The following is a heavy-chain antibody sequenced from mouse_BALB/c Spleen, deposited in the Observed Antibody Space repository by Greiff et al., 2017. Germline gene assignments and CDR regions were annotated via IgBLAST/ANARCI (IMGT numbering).Heavy chain of an antibody. Sequence: LKQPGSELVRPGASVKLSCKASGYTFTSYWMHWVKQRHGQGLEWIGNIYPGSGSTNYDEKFKSKGTLTVDTSSSTAYMHLSSLTSEDSAVYYCTREGSGYFDYWGQGTTLTVSS. CDR1: GYTFTSYW. J-gene: IGHJ2*01. CDR3: TREGSGYFDY. CDR2: IYPGSGST. D-gene: IGHD3-1*01. V-gene: IGHV1S22*01.